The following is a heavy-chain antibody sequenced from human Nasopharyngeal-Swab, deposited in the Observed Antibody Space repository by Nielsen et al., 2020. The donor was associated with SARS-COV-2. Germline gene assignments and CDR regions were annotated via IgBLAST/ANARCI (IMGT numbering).Heavy chain of an antibody. V-gene: IGHV3-7*01. CDR3: ARGRGGAYSSSWYPY. J-gene: IGHJ4*02. CDR2: IKEDGSEK. CDR1: GFTFSSYW. D-gene: IGHD6-13*01. Sequence: GESLKISYAASGFTFSSYWMSWVRQAPGKGPEWVANIKEDGSEKYYVDSVKGRFTISRDNAKKSVYVQMNSLRAEDTAVYYCARGRGGAYSSSWYPYWGQGTLVTVSS.